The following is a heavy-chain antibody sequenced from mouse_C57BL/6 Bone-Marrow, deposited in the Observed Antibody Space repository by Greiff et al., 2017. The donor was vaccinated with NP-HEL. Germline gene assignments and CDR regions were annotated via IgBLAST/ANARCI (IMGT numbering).Heavy chain of an antibody. Sequence: VKQSCKASGYTFTSYWMHWVKQRPGRGLEWIGRIDPNSGGTKYNEKFKSKATLTVDEPSSTAYMQLSSLTSEDSAVYYCARKAYYDYDEGFAYWGQGTLVTVSA. D-gene: IGHD2-4*01. CDR2: IDPNSGGT. J-gene: IGHJ3*01. CDR3: ARKAYYDYDEGFAY. CDR1: GYTFTSYW. V-gene: IGHV1-72*01.